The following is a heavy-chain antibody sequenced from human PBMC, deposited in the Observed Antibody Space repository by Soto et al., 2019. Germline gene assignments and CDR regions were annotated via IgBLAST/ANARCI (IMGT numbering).Heavy chain of an antibody. Sequence: SETLSLTCTVSGGSTSSSSYYWGWIRQPPGKGLEWIGSIYYSGSTYYNPSLKSRVTISVDTSKNQFSLKLSSVTAADTAVYYCARHLYDILTGYLYYFDYWGQGTLVTVSS. D-gene: IGHD3-9*01. V-gene: IGHV4-39*01. CDR3: ARHLYDILTGYLYYFDY. J-gene: IGHJ4*02. CDR1: GGSTSSSSYY. CDR2: IYYSGST.